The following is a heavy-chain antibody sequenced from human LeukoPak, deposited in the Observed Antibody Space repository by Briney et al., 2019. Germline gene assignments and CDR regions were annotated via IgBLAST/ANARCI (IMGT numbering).Heavy chain of an antibody. Sequence: PGGSLRLSCAASGFTFNNYWMSWVRQAPGKGLEWLANIKRDGTDKYYVGSVEGRFTISRDNAKNSLYLQMNSLRAEDTAVYYCAREEMGGTTRSGALTWGQGTLVTVSS. CDR3: AREEMGGTTRSGALT. V-gene: IGHV3-7*01. J-gene: IGHJ5*02. CDR2: IKRDGTDK. D-gene: IGHD1-14*01. CDR1: GFTFNNYW.